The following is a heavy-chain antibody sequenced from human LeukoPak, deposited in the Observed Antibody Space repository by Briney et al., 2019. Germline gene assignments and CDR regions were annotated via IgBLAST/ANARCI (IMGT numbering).Heavy chain of an antibody. CDR2: ISSSSDYI. D-gene: IGHD3-22*01. CDR3: ASSTYYYDSSGYLHGMDV. Sequence: GGSLRLSCAASGFTFSSYIMNWVRQAPGKGLEWVSSISSSSDYIYYVDSVRGRFTISRDNAENSLYLQMNSLRVEDAAVYYCASSTYYYDSSGYLHGMDVWGQGTTVTVSS. V-gene: IGHV3-21*01. J-gene: IGHJ6*02. CDR1: GFTFSSYI.